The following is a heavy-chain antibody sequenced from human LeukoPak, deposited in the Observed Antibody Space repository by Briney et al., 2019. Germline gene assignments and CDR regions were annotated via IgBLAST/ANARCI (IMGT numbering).Heavy chain of an antibody. Sequence: PGGSLRLSCAASGFTFRTYWMHWVRQAPGKGLVWVSHINTDGSSTTYADSVKGRFTISRDNPKNTLYLQMHRLRAEDTAVYYCARSGYSYGYDYWGQGTLVTVSS. J-gene: IGHJ4*02. V-gene: IGHV3-74*01. CDR1: GFTFRTYW. CDR2: INTDGSST. D-gene: IGHD5-18*01. CDR3: ARSGYSYGYDY.